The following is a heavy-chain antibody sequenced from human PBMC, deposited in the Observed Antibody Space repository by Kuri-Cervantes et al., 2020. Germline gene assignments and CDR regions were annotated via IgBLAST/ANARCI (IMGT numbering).Heavy chain of an antibody. J-gene: IGHJ4*02. CDR3: ARLWLEWTFDY. CDR1: GGSISSYY. Sequence: GSLRLSCTVSGGSISSYYWSWIRQPPGKGLEWIGSIYYSGSTYYKPSLKSRVTISVDTSKNQFSLKLSSVTAADTAVYYCARLWLEWTFDYWGQGTLVTVSS. CDR2: IYYSGST. D-gene: IGHD3-3*01. V-gene: IGHV4-59*08.